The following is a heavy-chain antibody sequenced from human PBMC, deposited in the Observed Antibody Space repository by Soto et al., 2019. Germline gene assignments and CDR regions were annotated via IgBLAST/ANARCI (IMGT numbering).Heavy chain of an antibody. CDR1: GFTFSSYW. Sequence: PGGSLRLSWAAYGFTFSSYWMHWVRQAPGKGLVWVSRINSDGSSTSYADSVKGRFTISRDNAKNTLYLQMNSLRAEDTAVYYCARQYYDFWSGYYYYYMDVWGKGTTVTVSS. CDR2: INSDGSST. D-gene: IGHD3-3*01. V-gene: IGHV3-74*01. CDR3: ARQYYDFWSGYYYYYMDV. J-gene: IGHJ6*03.